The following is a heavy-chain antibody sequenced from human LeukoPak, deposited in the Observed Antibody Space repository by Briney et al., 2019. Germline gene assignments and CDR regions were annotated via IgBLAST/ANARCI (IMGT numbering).Heavy chain of an antibody. CDR2: IWYDGSNK. J-gene: IGHJ5*02. V-gene: IGHV3-33*06. Sequence: GGSLRLSCAASGFTFSSYGMHWVRQAPGKGLEWVAVIWYDGSNKYCADSVKGRFTISRDNSKNTLYLQMNSLRAEDTAVYYCAKDREYAATSWFDPWGQGTLVTVSS. CDR3: AKDREYAATSWFDP. D-gene: IGHD2/OR15-2a*01. CDR1: GFTFSSYG.